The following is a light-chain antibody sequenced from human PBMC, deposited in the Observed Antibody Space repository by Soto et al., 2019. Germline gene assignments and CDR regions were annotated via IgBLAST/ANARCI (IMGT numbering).Light chain of an antibody. CDR1: SSDVGSYDL. Sequence: QSVLTQPASVSGSPGQSITISCTGTSSDVGSYDLVSWYQHHPGKAPKLIIYEVNRRPSGVSDRFSGSESGNTASLTISGLQAEDEADYYCSKERVNTRVVFGGGTKLTVL. CDR3: SKERVNTRVV. CDR2: EVN. V-gene: IGLV2-23*02. J-gene: IGLJ2*01.